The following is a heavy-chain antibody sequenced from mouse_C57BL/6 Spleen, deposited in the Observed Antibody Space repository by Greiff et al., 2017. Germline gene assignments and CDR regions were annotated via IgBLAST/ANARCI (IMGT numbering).Heavy chain of an antibody. CDR1: GYAFSSSW. CDR3: ADTTAAGYFDV. Sequence: QVQLQQSGPELVKPGASVKISCKASGYAFSSSWMNWVKQRPGKGLEWIGRIYPGDGDTNYNGKFKGKATLTADKSSSTAYMQLSSLTSEDSAVYFCADTTAAGYFDVWGTGTTVTVSS. D-gene: IGHD1-2*01. V-gene: IGHV1-82*01. CDR2: IYPGDGDT. J-gene: IGHJ1*03.